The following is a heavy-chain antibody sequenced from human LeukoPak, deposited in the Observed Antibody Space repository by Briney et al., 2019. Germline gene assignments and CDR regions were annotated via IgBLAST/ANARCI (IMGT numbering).Heavy chain of an antibody. J-gene: IGHJ4*02. CDR2: ISAYNGNT. CDR3: ARDQDCSSTSCYTYYFDY. V-gene: IGHV1-18*01. Sequence: ASVKVSCKASGYTFTCYGISWVRQAPGQGLEWMGWISAYNGNTNYAQKLQGRVTMTTDTSTSTAYMELRSLRSDDTAVYYCARDQDCSSTSCYTYYFDYWGQGTLVTVSS. D-gene: IGHD2-2*01. CDR1: GYTFTCYG.